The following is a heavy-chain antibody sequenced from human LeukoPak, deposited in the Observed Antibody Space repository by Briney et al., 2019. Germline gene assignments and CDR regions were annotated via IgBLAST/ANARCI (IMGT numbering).Heavy chain of an antibody. D-gene: IGHD1-26*01. V-gene: IGHV3-30*02. CDR2: IRYDGNSK. Sequence: QPGGSLRLSCAASGFTFSSSGMHWVRQAPGKGLEWVAFIRYDGNSKYYADSVKGRFTISRDNSKNTVYLQMNSLRAEDTAVYYCAKETRGSYSDYWGQGTLVTVSS. J-gene: IGHJ4*02. CDR3: AKETRGSYSDY. CDR1: GFTFSSSG.